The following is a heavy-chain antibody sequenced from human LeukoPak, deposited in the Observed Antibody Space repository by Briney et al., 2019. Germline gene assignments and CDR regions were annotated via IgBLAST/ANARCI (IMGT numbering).Heavy chain of an antibody. Sequence: GGSLRLSCVASGFTLSDHYMDWVRQAPGKGLEWISRTKNRANSHITQYAASVNGRFIASRDDSKNSLFLQMNSLKAEDTAVYYCARDTDTALDVWGQGTTVTVSS. CDR1: GFTLSDHY. CDR2: TKNRANSHIT. J-gene: IGHJ6*02. CDR3: ARDTDTALDV. V-gene: IGHV3-72*01.